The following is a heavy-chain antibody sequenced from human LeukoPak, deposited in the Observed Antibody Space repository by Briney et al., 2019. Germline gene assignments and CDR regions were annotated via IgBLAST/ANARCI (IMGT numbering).Heavy chain of an antibody. CDR3: ARGEYYYDSSGYRLDY. J-gene: IGHJ4*02. CDR1: GFTFSSYW. D-gene: IGHD3-22*01. Sequence: PGGSLRLSCAASGFTFSSYWMSWVRQAPGKGLEWVSYISSSGSTIYYADSVKGRFTISRDNAKNSLYLQMNSLRAEDTAVYYCARGEYYYDSSGYRLDYWGQGTLVTVSS. V-gene: IGHV3-48*04. CDR2: ISSSGSTI.